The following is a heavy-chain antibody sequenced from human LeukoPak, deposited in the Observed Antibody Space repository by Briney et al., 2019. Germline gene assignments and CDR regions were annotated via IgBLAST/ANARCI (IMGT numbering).Heavy chain of an antibody. D-gene: IGHD3-10*01. J-gene: IGHJ4*02. CDR2: INTGNGNT. CDR1: GYIFTSHS. CDR3: ARDYRWYFDSGTYYNPFFDY. V-gene: IGHV1-3*04. Sequence: ASVKVSCKASGYIFTSHSMHWVRQAPGQRLEWMGWINTGNGNTKYSQKFQGRVTITRDTSASTAYMELSRLRSEDSAVYSCARDYRWYFDSGTYYNPFFDYWGQGTPVIVSS.